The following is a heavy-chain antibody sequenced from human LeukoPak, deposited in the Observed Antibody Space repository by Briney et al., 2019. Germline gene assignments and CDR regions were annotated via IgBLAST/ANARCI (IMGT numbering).Heavy chain of an antibody. CDR3: ARRVTMVRGVIGLVY. J-gene: IGHJ4*02. CDR1: GYTFTSYD. V-gene: IGHV1-8*01. Sequence: ASVKVSCKASGYTFTSYDINWVRQTTRQGLEWMGWMNPNSGNTGNAQKFQGRVTMTRNTSISTAYMELSSLRSEDTAVYYCARRVTMVRGVIGLVYWGQGTLVTVSS. D-gene: IGHD3-10*01. CDR2: MNPNSGNT.